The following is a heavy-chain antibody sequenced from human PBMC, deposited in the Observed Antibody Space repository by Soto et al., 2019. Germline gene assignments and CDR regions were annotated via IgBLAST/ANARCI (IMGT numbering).Heavy chain of an antibody. V-gene: IGHV1-69*13. D-gene: IGHD4-4*01. CDR2: IIPIFGTP. J-gene: IGHJ6*02. CDR1: GGTFSNFA. Sequence: SVKVSCKASGGTFSNFAISWVRQAPGQGLEWMGGIIPIFGTPDHAQKFQGRVTITADESTSTAYMELSRLRSEDTAVYYCARDRYSNYGMDVWGQGTTVTVSS. CDR3: ARDRYSNYGMDV.